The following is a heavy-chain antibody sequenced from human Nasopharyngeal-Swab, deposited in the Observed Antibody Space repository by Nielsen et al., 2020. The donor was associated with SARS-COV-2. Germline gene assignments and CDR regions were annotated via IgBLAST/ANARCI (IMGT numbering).Heavy chain of an antibody. D-gene: IGHD1-1*01. CDR3: ARGTPFDY. J-gene: IGHJ4*02. Sequence: SETLSLTCTVSGGSISSGDYYWSWIRQLPGKGLEWIGYIYRLGGTSYNPSLKSRVTISLDASNNQFSLILSSVTAADTAMFYCARGTPFDYWGQGILVTVSS. CDR2: IYRLGGT. CDR1: GGSISSGDYY. V-gene: IGHV4-31*03.